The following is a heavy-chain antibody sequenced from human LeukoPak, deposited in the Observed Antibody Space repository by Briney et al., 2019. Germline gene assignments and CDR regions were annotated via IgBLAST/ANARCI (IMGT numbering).Heavy chain of an antibody. V-gene: IGHV3-23*01. J-gene: IGHJ4*02. D-gene: IGHD6-19*01. Sequence: GGSLRLSCAASGFIFNHYGMMWVRQAPGKGLEWVSSLSDTGGNTFHADSAKGRFTNSRDNSNNTLYLQLNSLRAEDTAVYYCAKAALRSSGWFRPYFDFWGQGILVTVSS. CDR2: LSDTGGNT. CDR3: AKAALRSSGWFRPYFDF. CDR1: GFIFNHYG.